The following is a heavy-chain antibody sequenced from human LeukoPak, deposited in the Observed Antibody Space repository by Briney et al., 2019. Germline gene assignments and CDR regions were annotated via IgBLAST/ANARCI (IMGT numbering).Heavy chain of an antibody. CDR2: IIPIFGTA. J-gene: IGHJ6*03. CDR1: GYTFTGYY. CDR3: ARGRRTYYYGSGSSSNYYYYYMDV. Sequence: SVKVSCKASGYTFTGYYMHWVRQAPGQGLEWMGGIIPIFGTANYAQKFQGRVTITADESTSTAYMELSSLRSEDTAVYYCARGRRTYYYGSGSSSNYYYYYMDVWGKGTTVTISS. D-gene: IGHD3-10*01. V-gene: IGHV1-69*13.